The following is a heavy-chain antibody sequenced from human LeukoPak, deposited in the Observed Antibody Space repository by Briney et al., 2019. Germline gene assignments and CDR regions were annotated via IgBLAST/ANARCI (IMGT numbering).Heavy chain of an antibody. CDR2: ISSNGGST. D-gene: IGHD3-3*01. CDR3: ARDGDYDFWSGYYLRNYYYYGMDV. CDR1: GFTFSSYA. Sequence: GGSLGLSCAASGFTFSSYAMHWVRQAPGKGLEYVSAISSNGGSTYYANSVKGRFTISRDNSKNTLYLQMGSLRAEDMAVYYCARDGDYDFWSGYYLRNYYYYGMDVWGQGTTVTVSS. J-gene: IGHJ6*02. V-gene: IGHV3-64*01.